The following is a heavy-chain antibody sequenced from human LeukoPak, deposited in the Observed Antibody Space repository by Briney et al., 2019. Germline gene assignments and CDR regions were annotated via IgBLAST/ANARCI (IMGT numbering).Heavy chain of an antibody. CDR1: GGTFSSYA. CDR2: IIPIFGTA. Sequence: SVKVSFQASGGTFSSYAISWVRQAPGQGREWMGGIIPIFGTANYAQKFQGRVTITTGESTSTAYMELSSLRSEDTAVYYCARGVLDIYFDYWGQGTPVTVSS. V-gene: IGHV1-69*05. CDR3: ARGVLDIYFDY. D-gene: IGHD2-2*03. J-gene: IGHJ4*02.